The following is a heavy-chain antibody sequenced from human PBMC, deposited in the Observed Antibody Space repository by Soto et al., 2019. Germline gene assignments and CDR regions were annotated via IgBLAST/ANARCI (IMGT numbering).Heavy chain of an antibody. CDR1: GYTFTSYD. J-gene: IGHJ6*02. D-gene: IGHD4-4*01. CDR3: ARDGGSTDYSNYGGMDV. Sequence: GASVKVSCKASGYTFTSYDINWVRQATGQGLEWMGWMNPNSGNTGYAQKFQGRVTMTRNTSISTAYMELSSLRSEDTAVYYCARDGGSTDYSNYGGMDVWGQGTTVTVSS. CDR2: MNPNSGNT. V-gene: IGHV1-8*01.